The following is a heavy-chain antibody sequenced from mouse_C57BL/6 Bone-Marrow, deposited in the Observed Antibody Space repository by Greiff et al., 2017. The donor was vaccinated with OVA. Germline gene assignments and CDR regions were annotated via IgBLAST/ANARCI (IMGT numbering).Heavy chain of an antibody. CDR1: GYTFTDYY. Sequence: VQLQQSGAELVRPGASVKLSCKASGYTFTDYYINWVKQRPGQGLEWIAMIYPGSGNTYYNEKFKGKATLTAEKSSSTAYMQLSSLTSEDSAVYFCARADYYGRSYDAMDYWGQGTSVTVSS. V-gene: IGHV1-76*01. CDR3: ARADYYGRSYDAMDY. CDR2: IYPGSGNT. J-gene: IGHJ4*01. D-gene: IGHD1-1*01.